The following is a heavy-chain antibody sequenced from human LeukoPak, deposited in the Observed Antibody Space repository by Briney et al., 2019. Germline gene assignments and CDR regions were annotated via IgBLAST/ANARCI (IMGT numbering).Heavy chain of an antibody. CDR3: ARGRNLAFDI. CDR1: GGSISSSSYY. V-gene: IGHV4-39*07. J-gene: IGHJ3*02. Sequence: SETLSLTCTVSGGSISSSSYYWGWIRQPPGKGLEWIGSIYYSGSTYYNPSLKSRVTISVATSKTQFSLRLTSVTAADTAVYYCARGRNLAFDIWGQGAMVTVSS. CDR2: IYYSGST.